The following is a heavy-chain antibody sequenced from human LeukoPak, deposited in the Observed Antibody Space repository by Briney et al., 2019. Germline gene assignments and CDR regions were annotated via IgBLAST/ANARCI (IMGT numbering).Heavy chain of an antibody. Sequence: ASVKVSCKASGYTFTTYGISWVRQAPGQGLEWMGWISAYNGNTNYAQKLQGRVTMTTDTSTSTAYMELRSLRSDDTAVYCCARAARARGFFISGTTLGCDYWGQGTLVTVSS. D-gene: IGHD1-7*01. V-gene: IGHV1-18*01. CDR2: ISAYNGNT. CDR3: ARAARARGFFISGTTLGCDY. CDR1: GYTFTTYG. J-gene: IGHJ4*02.